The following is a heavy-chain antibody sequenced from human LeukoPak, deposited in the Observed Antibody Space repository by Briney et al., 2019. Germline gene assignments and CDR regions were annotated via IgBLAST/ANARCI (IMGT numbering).Heavy chain of an antibody. V-gene: IGHV1-18*01. CDR2: ISAYNGNT. Sequence: ASVRVSCKASGYTFTSYGISWVRQAPGQGLEWMGWISAYNGNTNYAQKLQGRVTMTTDTSTSTAYMELRSLRSDDTAVYYCARDAYSWGLRQLVGYWGQGTLVTVSS. CDR1: GYTFTSYG. CDR3: ARDAYSWGLRQLVGY. D-gene: IGHD6-6*01. J-gene: IGHJ4*02.